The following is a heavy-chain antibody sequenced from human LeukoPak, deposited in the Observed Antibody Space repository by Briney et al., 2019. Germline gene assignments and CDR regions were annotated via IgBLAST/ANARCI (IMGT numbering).Heavy chain of an antibody. J-gene: IGHJ4*02. D-gene: IGHD4-23*01. CDR3: AKDLHYGGKGPEDY. CDR2: ISGSGGST. V-gene: IGHV3-23*01. CDR1: GYTFSSYA. Sequence: PGGSLRLSCAASGYTFSSYAMSWVRQAPGKGLQWVSAISGSGGSTYYADSVKGRFTISRDNSKNTLYLQMNSLRAEGTAVYYCAKDLHYGGKGPEDYWGQGTLVTVSS.